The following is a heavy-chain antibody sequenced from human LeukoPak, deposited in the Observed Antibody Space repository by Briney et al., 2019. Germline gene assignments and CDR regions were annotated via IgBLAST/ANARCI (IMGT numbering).Heavy chain of an antibody. V-gene: IGHV1-18*01. Sequence: ASVKVSCKASGYTFTSYGISWVRQAPGQGLEWMGWISAYNGNTNYAQKLQGRVTMTTDTSTSTAYMELRSLRSDDTAVYYCARDVAGMTTVPTRGKFDYWGQGTLVTVSS. CDR1: GYTFTSYG. CDR2: ISAYNGNT. D-gene: IGHD4-17*01. CDR3: ARDVAGMTTVPTRGKFDY. J-gene: IGHJ4*02.